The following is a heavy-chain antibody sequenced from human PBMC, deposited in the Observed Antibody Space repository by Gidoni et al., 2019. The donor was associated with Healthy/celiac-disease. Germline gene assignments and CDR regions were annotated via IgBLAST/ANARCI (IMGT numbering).Heavy chain of an antibody. CDR1: GYSFTSYW. V-gene: IGHV5-51*01. J-gene: IGHJ5*02. CDR3: ARHAKEQWLGWFDP. CDR2: IYPGDSDT. D-gene: IGHD6-19*01. Sequence: EVQLVQSGAEVKKPGESPKISCTGSGYSFTSYWIGWGSQMPGKGLEGMGIIYPGDSDTRYSPSFQGQGTISADKSISTAYLQWSSLKASDTAMYYCARHAKEQWLGWFDPWGQGTLVTVSS.